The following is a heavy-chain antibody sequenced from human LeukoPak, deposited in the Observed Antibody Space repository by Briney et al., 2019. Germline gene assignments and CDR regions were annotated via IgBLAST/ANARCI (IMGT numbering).Heavy chain of an antibody. J-gene: IGHJ6*03. Sequence: PGGSLRLSCAASGFTFSSYTMNWVRQAPGKGLEWVSSISSTSSYIYYADSVKGRVTISRDNAKNSLYLQMTSLRAEDTAVYYCGAGTFYYYMDVWGKGTTVTVSS. V-gene: IGHV3-21*01. CDR1: GFTFSSYT. CDR3: GAGTFYYYMDV. D-gene: IGHD1/OR15-1a*01. CDR2: ISSTSSYI.